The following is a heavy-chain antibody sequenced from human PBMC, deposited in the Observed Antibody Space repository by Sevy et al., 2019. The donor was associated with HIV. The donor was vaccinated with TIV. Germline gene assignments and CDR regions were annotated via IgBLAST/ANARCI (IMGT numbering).Heavy chain of an antibody. CDR2: IWNDGSNK. D-gene: IGHD3-22*01. CDR3: ASLPNNYYDTSGYSEKDAFDI. J-gene: IGHJ3*02. CDR1: GFTFSSFG. Sequence: GGSLRLSCAASGFTFSSFGMHWVRQAPGKGLEWVAVIWNDGSNKHYADSVKGRFTISRDNSKNTLYLQMNSLRAEGTAVYYCASLPNNYYDTSGYSEKDAFDIWGQGTMVTVSS. V-gene: IGHV3-33*01.